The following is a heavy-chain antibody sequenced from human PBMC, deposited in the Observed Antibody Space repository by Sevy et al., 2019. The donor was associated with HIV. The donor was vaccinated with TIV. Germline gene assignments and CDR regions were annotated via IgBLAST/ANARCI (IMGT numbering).Heavy chain of an antibody. V-gene: IGHV3-30*04. CDR3: ARDPQGSYYYFDY. D-gene: IGHD1-26*01. Sequence: GESLKISCAASGFTFSSYAMHWVRQAPGKGLEWVAVISYDGSNKYYADSVKGRFTISRDNSKNTLYLQMNSLRAEDTAVYHCARDPQGSYYYFDYWGQGTLVTVSS. CDR1: GFTFSSYA. CDR2: ISYDGSNK. J-gene: IGHJ4*02.